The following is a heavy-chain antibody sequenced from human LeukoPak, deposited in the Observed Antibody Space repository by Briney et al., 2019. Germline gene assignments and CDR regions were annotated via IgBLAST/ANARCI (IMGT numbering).Heavy chain of an antibody. CDR3: ARGGHGRGDHYYDSSGYPGDY. D-gene: IGHD3-22*01. V-gene: IGHV3-20*04. CDR2: INWNGGST. J-gene: IGHJ4*02. Sequence: PGGSLRLSCAASGFTFDDYGMSWVRQAPGKGLEWVSGINWNGGSTGYADSVKGRFTISRDNAKNSLYLQMNSLRAEDTALYYCARGGHGRGDHYYDSSGYPGDYWGQGTLVTVSS. CDR1: GFTFDDYG.